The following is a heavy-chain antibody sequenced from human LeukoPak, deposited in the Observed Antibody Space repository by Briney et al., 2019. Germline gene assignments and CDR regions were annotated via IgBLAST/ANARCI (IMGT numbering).Heavy chain of an antibody. D-gene: IGHD3-3*01. V-gene: IGHV4-34*01. J-gene: IGHJ5*02. CDR1: GGSFSGYY. CDR3: ARGPFYYDFWSGYHPNWFDP. Sequence: PSETLSLTCAVYGGSFSGYYWSWIRQPPGKGLEWIGEINHSGSTNYNPSLKSRVTISVDTSKNQFSLKLSSVTAADTAVYYCARGPFYYDFWSGYHPNWFDPWGQGTLVTVSS. CDR2: INHSGST.